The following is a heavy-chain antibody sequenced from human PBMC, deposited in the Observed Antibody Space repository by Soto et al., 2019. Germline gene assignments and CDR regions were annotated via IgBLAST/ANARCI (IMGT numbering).Heavy chain of an antibody. D-gene: IGHD4-4*01. CDR3: ARGREDYYSNYYFDY. CDR2: IYYSGST. CDR1: GGSISSGDYY. Sequence: SETLSLTCTVSGGSISSGDYYWSWIRQPPGKGLEWIGYIYYSGSTYYNPSLKSRVTISVDTSKNQFSLKLSSVTAADTAVYYCARGREDYYSNYYFDYWGQGTLVTVSS. V-gene: IGHV4-30-4*01. J-gene: IGHJ4*02.